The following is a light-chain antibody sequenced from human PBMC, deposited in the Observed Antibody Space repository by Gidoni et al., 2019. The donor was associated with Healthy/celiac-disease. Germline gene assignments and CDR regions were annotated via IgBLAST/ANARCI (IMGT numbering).Light chain of an antibody. V-gene: IGLV1-40*01. CDR2: GNS. J-gene: IGLJ2*01. Sequence: QSVLTQPPSFSRSPVQRVTISCTGSSSNIGAGYDVNWYQQLPGTAPKLLIYGNSNRPSGGPDRFSGSKSGNSASLAITGLQAEDEADYYCQSYDSSRSGNVVFGGGTKLTVL. CDR1: SSNIGAGYD. CDR3: QSYDSSRSGNVV.